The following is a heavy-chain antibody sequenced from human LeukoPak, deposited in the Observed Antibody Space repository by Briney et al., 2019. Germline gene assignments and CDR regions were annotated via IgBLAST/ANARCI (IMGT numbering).Heavy chain of an antibody. D-gene: IGHD3-10*01. CDR3: ARDGSSPYYYYMDV. CDR2: IYSGGST. CDR1: GFTVSSNY. J-gene: IGHJ6*03. V-gene: IGHV3-53*01. Sequence: GGSLRLSCAASGFTVSSNYMSWVRQAPGKGLEWVSVIYSGGSTYYADSVKGRFTISRDNSKNTLYLQMNSLRAEETAVYYCARDGSSPYYYYMDVWGKGTTVTVSS.